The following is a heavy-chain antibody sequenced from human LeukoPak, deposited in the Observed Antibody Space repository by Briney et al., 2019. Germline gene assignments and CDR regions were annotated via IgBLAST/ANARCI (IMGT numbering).Heavy chain of an antibody. CDR3: ARDDILTGYPTPFDY. CDR1: GFTFSNYG. Sequence: GGSLRLSCAASGFTFSNYGMHWVRQAPGKGLEWVAFIRYDGSNKSYADSVKGRFTISRDNSKNTLYLQMNSLRAEDTAVYYCARDDILTGYPTPFDYWGQGTLVTVSS. J-gene: IGHJ4*02. V-gene: IGHV3-30*02. CDR2: IRYDGSNK. D-gene: IGHD3-9*01.